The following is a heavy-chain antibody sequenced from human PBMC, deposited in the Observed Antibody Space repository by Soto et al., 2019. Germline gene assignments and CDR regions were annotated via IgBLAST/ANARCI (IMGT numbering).Heavy chain of an antibody. J-gene: IGHJ4*02. CDR1: VFTFDSYA. CDR3: VQDRSVAH. V-gene: IGHV3-64D*06. Sequence: VGSLRLSCSVSVFTFDSYAMHCVRHSPGKGLQYASSISSDGRPTYYADSVKGRFTISRDNSKNTLYLQMSSLRPEDTAIYYCVQDRSVAHGGQRNRV. CDR2: ISSDGRPT.